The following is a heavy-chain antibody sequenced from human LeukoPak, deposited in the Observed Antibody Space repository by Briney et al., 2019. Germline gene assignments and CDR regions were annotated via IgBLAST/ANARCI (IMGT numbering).Heavy chain of an antibody. CDR3: ARVGATPDY. V-gene: IGHV4-38-2*02. Sequence: SETLPLTCTVSGYFISSGYYWGWIRQPPGKGLEWIGSIYYSGSTYYNPSLKSRVTISVDTSKNQFSLKLSSVTAADTAVYYCARVGATPDYWGQGTLVTVSS. CDR2: IYYSGST. D-gene: IGHD1-26*01. J-gene: IGHJ4*02. CDR1: GYFISSGYY.